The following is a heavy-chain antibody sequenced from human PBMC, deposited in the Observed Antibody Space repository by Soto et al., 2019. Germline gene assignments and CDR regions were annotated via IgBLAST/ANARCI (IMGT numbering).Heavy chain of an antibody. CDR1: GFTFSSYA. J-gene: IGHJ5*02. CDR2: ISGSGGST. CDR3: AHSSSWLNWFDP. V-gene: IGHV3-23*01. D-gene: IGHD6-13*01. Sequence: HPGGSLRLSCAASGFTFSSYAMSWVRQAPGKGLECVSGISGSGGSTYYADSVKGRFTISRDNSKNTLYLQMNSLRAEDTAVYYCAHSSSWLNWFDPWGQGTLVTVSS.